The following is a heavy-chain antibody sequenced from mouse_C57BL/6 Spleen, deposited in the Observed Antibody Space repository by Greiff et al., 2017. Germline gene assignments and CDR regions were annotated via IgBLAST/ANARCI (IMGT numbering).Heavy chain of an antibody. CDR2: INPGSGGT. J-gene: IGHJ3*01. Sequence: QVQLQQSGAELVRPGTSVKVSCKASGYAFTNYLIEWVKQRPGQGLEWIGVINPGSGGTNYNEKFKGKATLTADKSSSTAYMQLSSLTSEDSAVYFWAVYYYGGGFAYWGQGTLVTVSA. CDR3: AVYYYGGGFAY. D-gene: IGHD1-1*02. V-gene: IGHV1-54*01. CDR1: GYAFTNYL.